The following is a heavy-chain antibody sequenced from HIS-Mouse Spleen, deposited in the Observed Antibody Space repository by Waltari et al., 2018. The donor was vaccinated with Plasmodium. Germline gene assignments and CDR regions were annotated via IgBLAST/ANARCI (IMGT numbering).Heavy chain of an antibody. D-gene: IGHD3-9*01. CDR1: GFTVSSNY. CDR2: IYSGGST. Sequence: EVQLVESGGGLVQPGGSLRLSCAASGFTVSSNYMSGVRQAPGKGLEWVSVIYSGGSTYYADSVKGRFTISRDNAKNSLYLQMNSLRAEDTAVYYCAREDILTGYYNDYWYFDLWGRGTLVTVSS. CDR3: AREDILTGYYNDYWYFDL. J-gene: IGHJ2*01. V-gene: IGHV3-66*01.